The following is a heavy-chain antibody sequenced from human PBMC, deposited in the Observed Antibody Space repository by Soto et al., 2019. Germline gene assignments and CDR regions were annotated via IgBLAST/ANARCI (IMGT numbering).Heavy chain of an antibody. J-gene: IGHJ6*03. CDR1: GYTFTSYD. Sequence: APVKVSCKASGYTFTSYDINWVRQATGQRLEWMAWMNPNSGNTGYAQKFQGRVTMTRNTSISTAYMELSSLRSEDTAVYYCARGLYSGSWYGPPFSYYYYHYMDVCGKGTTVTLSS. CDR3: ARGLYSGSWYGPPFSYYYYHYMDV. D-gene: IGHD6-13*01. V-gene: IGHV1-8*01. CDR2: MNPNSGNT.